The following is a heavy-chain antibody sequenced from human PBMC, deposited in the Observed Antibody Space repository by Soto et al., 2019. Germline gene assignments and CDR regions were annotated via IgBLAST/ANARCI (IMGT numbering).Heavy chain of an antibody. J-gene: IGHJ4*02. CDR2: ITPIFSTT. Sequence: SVKVSCKASGGTFSSDVINWVRQAPGQGLEWMGGITPIFSTTKYAQKFQGRVTVTTDESASTVYLELSSLRSEDTAVYYCAIGPLYASGVANYWGQGALVTVSS. CDR1: GGTFSSDV. CDR3: AIGPLYASGVANY. V-gene: IGHV1-69*05. D-gene: IGHD3-10*01.